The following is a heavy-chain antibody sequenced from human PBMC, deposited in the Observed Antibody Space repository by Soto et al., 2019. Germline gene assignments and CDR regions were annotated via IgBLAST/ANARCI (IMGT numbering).Heavy chain of an antibody. V-gene: IGHV3-9*01. J-gene: IGHJ6*03. CDR1: GFTFDDYA. CDR3: AKEFHYYYYMDV. Sequence: GVSLRLSCAASGFTFDDYAMHWVRQAPGKGLEWVSGISWNSGSIGYADSVKGRFTISRDNAKNSLYLQMNSLRAEDTALYYCAKEFHYYYYMDVWGKGTTVTVSS. CDR2: ISWNSGSI.